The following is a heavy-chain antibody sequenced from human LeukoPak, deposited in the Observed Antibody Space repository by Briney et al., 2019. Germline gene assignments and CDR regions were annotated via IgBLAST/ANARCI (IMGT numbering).Heavy chain of an antibody. J-gene: IGHJ4*02. V-gene: IGHV4-34*11. D-gene: IGHD4-11*01. CDR1: GGSFSGYY. CDR3: ARDIIYSNFFDY. CDR2: IYYSVST. Sequence: SETLSLICAVYGGSFSGYYGRWIRQPPGKGLEWIRSIYYSVSTYYTPSLKSRVTISVDTSKNQLSMNLSSVTAADTAVYYSARDIIYSNFFDYWGQGTLVTVSS.